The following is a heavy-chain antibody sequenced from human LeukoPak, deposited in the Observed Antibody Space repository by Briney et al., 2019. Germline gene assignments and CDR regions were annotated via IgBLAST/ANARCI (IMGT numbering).Heavy chain of an antibody. CDR1: GYTFTSYY. Sequence: GASVKVSCKASGYTFTSYYIHWVRQAPGQGLEWMGIINPNAGSTIYAQKFQGRVTMTEDTSTDTAYMELSSLRSEDTAVYYCATDLRPYCSGGSCYQDWFDPWGQGTLVTVSS. J-gene: IGHJ5*02. CDR3: ATDLRPYCSGGSCYQDWFDP. V-gene: IGHV1-46*01. D-gene: IGHD2-15*01. CDR2: INPNAGST.